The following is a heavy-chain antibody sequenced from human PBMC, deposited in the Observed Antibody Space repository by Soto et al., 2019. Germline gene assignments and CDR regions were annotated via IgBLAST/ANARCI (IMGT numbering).Heavy chain of an antibody. CDR2: IMPTFGSA. Sequence: SVKVSCKASGGTFSSHGIAWVRQVPGQGLEWMGGIMPTFGSATYAPKFQGRVTISADRSTSTAYTELSSLRSDDTAIYYCAREENCSGGTCYSEYFHRWGQGTLVTVSS. CDR3: AREENCSGGTCYSEYFHR. D-gene: IGHD2-15*01. J-gene: IGHJ1*01. CDR1: GGTFSSHG. V-gene: IGHV1-69*06.